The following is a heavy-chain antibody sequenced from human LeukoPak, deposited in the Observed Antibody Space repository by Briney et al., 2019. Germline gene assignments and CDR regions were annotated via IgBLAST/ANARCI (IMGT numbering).Heavy chain of an antibody. CDR3: ARAVPDDCSSTSCYLQARDLWYFDH. CDR1: GGSISSGGYY. Sequence: SETLSLTCTVSGGSISSGGYYWSWIRQHPGKGLEWIGYIYYSGSTYYNPSLKSRVTISVDTSKNQFSLKLSSVTAADTAVYYCARAVPDDCSSTSCYLQARDLWYFDHWGRGTLVTVSS. CDR2: IYYSGST. D-gene: IGHD2-2*01. V-gene: IGHV4-31*03. J-gene: IGHJ2*01.